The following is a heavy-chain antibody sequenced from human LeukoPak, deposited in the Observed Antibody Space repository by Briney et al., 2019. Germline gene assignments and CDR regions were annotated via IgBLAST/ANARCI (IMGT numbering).Heavy chain of an antibody. CDR2: ISSSRSTT. CDR1: GFTFSSYW. Sequence: GGSLRLSCAASGFTFSSYWMSWVRQAPGKGLEWVSYISSSRSTTYYADSVKGRFAISRDNAKNSLYLQMNSLRDEDTAVYYCARGGSGYGDYYYFYGLDVWGQGTTVTVSS. D-gene: IGHD3-22*01. J-gene: IGHJ6*02. V-gene: IGHV3-48*02. CDR3: ARGGSGYGDYYYFYGLDV.